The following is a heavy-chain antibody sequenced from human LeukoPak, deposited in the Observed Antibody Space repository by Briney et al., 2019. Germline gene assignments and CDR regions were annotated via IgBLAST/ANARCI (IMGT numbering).Heavy chain of an antibody. CDR2: INHSGST. Sequence: SETLSLTCAVYGGSFSGYYWSWIRRPPGKGLEWIGEINHSGSTNYNPSLKSRVTISVDTSKNQFSLKLSSVTAADTAVYYCARGIPHYDILTGYPGAGWFDPWGQGTLVTVSS. D-gene: IGHD3-9*01. CDR3: ARGIPHYDILTGYPGAGWFDP. J-gene: IGHJ5*02. CDR1: GGSFSGYY. V-gene: IGHV4-34*01.